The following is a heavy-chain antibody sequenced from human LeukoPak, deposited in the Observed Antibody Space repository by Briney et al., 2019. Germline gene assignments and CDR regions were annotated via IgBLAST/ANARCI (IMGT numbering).Heavy chain of an antibody. CDR3: TRDKDWSYDY. Sequence: TGGCLRLSCTASGFTLRDHGVGWVRQAPEKGLEWVGFIRSTVFGGTTEYAASVRGRFSISRDDSKSIAYLQMSSLKTEDSAVYYCTRDKDWSYDYWGQGTLVTVSS. V-gene: IGHV3-49*04. CDR2: IRSTVFGGTT. J-gene: IGHJ4*02. D-gene: IGHD3/OR15-3a*01. CDR1: GFTLRDHG.